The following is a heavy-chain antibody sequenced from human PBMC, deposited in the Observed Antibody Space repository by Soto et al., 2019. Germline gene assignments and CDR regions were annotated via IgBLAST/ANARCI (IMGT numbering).Heavy chain of an antibody. CDR3: ARDKITGLFDY. CDR2: INHSGST. CDR1: GGSFSGYY. V-gene: IGHV4-34*01. Sequence: QVQLQQWGAGLLKPSETLSLTCAVYGGSFSGYYWTWIRQPPGTGLEWIGEINHSGSTNYNPSLKSRAPISVDTSKNQFSLELASVTAADTAVYYCARDKITGLFDYWGQGTLVTVSS. D-gene: IGHD2-8*02. J-gene: IGHJ4*02.